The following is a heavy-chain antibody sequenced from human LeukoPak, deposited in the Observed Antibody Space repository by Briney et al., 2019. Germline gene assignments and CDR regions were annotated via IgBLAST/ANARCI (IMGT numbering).Heavy chain of an antibody. V-gene: IGHV4-38-2*02. CDR1: GYSINSGYY. CDR3: ARDRLQLQS. Sequence: PSETLSLTCSVSGYSINSGYYWGWIRQPPGKGLEWIGSIYHSGSTYYNPSLKSRVTISVDTSKNQFSLKLSSVTAADTAVYCCARDRLQLQSWGQGTLVTVSS. J-gene: IGHJ5*02. D-gene: IGHD5-24*01. CDR2: IYHSGST.